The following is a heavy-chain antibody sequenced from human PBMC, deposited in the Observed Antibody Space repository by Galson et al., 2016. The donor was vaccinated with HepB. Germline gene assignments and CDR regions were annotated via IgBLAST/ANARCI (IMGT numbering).Heavy chain of an antibody. J-gene: IGHJ4*02. D-gene: IGHD3-16*02. CDR3: ARGSNDCVWGSYRPYFDY. Sequence: ETLSPTCAVSGYSISSGYYWGWIRQPPGKGLEWLGSIYHSGSTYYNPSLKRRITISVDTSKNQFSLKLSSVTAADTAVYYCARGSNDCVWGSYRPYFDYWGQGTLVTVSS. CDR2: IYHSGST. CDR1: GYSISSGYY. V-gene: IGHV4-38-2*01.